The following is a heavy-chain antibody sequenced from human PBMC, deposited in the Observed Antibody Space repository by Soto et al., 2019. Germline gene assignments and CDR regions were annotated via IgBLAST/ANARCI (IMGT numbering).Heavy chain of an antibody. CDR1: GFTFSSYG. CDR3: AKEGRYSSSWYDY. J-gene: IGHJ4*02. D-gene: IGHD6-13*01. Sequence: PGGSLRLSCAASGFTFSSYGMHWVRQAPGKGLEWVAVISYDGSNKYYADSVKGRFTISRDNSKNTLYLQMNSLRAEDTAVYYCAKEGRYSSSWYDYWGQGTLVTVSS. CDR2: ISYDGSNK. V-gene: IGHV3-30*18.